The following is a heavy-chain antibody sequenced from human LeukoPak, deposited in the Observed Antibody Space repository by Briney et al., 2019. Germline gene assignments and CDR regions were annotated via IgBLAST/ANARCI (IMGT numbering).Heavy chain of an antibody. D-gene: IGHD5-12*01. Sequence: GGSLRLSCAASGFTFHHYAIHWVRQVPGKGLEWVSGISWNSGSIGYADSVKGRFTISRDNAKDSVYLQMNSLRAEDTALYYCAKDKAPLYSGYDWDLDFWGQGTLVTVSS. CDR1: GFTFHHYA. CDR3: AKDKAPLYSGYDWDLDF. V-gene: IGHV3-9*01. CDR2: ISWNSGSI. J-gene: IGHJ4*02.